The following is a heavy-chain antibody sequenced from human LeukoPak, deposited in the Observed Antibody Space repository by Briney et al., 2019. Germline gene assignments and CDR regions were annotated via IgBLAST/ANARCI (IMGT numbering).Heavy chain of an antibody. CDR1: GYTFTSYY. CDR3: ARESGFSGFYSDAFDI. V-gene: IGHV1-46*01. D-gene: IGHD1-26*01. CDR2: INPSGGST. Sequence: ASVKVSCKASGYTFTSYYMHWVRLAPGPGLEWMGIINPSGGSTSYAQKFQGRVTMTRDMSTSTVYMELSSLRSEDTAVYYCARESGFSGFYSDAFDIWGQGTMVTVSS. J-gene: IGHJ3*02.